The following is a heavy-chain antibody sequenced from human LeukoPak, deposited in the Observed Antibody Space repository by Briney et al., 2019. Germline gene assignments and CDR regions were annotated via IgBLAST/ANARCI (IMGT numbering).Heavy chain of an antibody. Sequence: KPGGSLRLSCAASGFTFSSYSMNWVRQAPGKGLEWVSSISSSSSYIYYADSVKGRFTISRDSAKNSLYLQMNSLRAEDTAVYYCARVPYGDYEYYFDYWGQGTLVTVSS. J-gene: IGHJ4*02. V-gene: IGHV3-21*01. D-gene: IGHD4-17*01. CDR1: GFTFSSYS. CDR3: ARVPYGDYEYYFDY. CDR2: ISSSSSYI.